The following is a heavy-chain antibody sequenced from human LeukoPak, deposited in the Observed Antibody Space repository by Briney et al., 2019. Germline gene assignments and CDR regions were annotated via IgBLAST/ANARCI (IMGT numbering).Heavy chain of an antibody. V-gene: IGHV3-48*04. CDR3: VKTMGAIDHDY. J-gene: IGHJ4*02. CDR1: GFAFSSSS. Sequence: GGSLRLSCAASGFAFSSSSMNWVRQAPGKGLEWISYISSDSNIIYYADSVKGRFTTSRDNAKNALYLQMNSLRAEDTAVYYCVKTMGAIDHDYWGQGTLVTVSS. CDR2: ISSDSNII. D-gene: IGHD1-26*01.